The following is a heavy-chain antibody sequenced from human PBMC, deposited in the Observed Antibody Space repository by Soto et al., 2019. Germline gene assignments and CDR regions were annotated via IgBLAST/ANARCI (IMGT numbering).Heavy chain of an antibody. J-gene: IGHJ4*02. D-gene: IGHD3-10*01. V-gene: IGHV3-48*02. CDR2: TSTSSTTK. CDR3: AGSYSSGNWYFDY. CDR1: GFSFSAYS. Sequence: GGSLRLSCAASGFSFSAYSMNWVRQAPGKGLEWIAYTSTSSTTKYYADSVRGRFSISRDNANDLLYLDMDKLRDEDTGIYYCAGSYSSGNWYFDYWGLGTPVTASS.